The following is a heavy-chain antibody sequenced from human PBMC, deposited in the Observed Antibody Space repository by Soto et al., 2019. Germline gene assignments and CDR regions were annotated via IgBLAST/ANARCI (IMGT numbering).Heavy chain of an antibody. CDR3: AYLPCSGGSCYWFSFSGMDV. CDR1: GFSLSTSGVG. Sequence: QITLKESGPTLVKPTQTLTLTCTFSGFSLSTSGVGVAWIRQPPGKALEWLALIYWEDDKRYRPSLESRLTLTTATSKTQVVLTMTNMDSVDTATYYCAYLPCSGGSCYWFSFSGMDVWGQGTTVTVSS. D-gene: IGHD2-15*01. V-gene: IGHV2-5*02. CDR2: IYWEDDK. J-gene: IGHJ6*02.